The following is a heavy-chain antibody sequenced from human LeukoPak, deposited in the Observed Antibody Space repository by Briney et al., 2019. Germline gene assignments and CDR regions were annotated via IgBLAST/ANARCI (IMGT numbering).Heavy chain of an antibody. D-gene: IGHD2-21*02. CDR2: IYYSGST. CDR1: GGSISSYY. J-gene: IGHJ4*02. CDR3: ARGGYCGGDCYFYY. Sequence: PSETLSLTCTVSGGSISSYYWSWIRQPPGKGLEWIGYIYYSGSTNYNPSLKSRVTISVDTSKNQFSLKLNSVTAADTAVYYCARGGYCGGDCYFYYWGQGTLVTVSS. V-gene: IGHV4-59*08.